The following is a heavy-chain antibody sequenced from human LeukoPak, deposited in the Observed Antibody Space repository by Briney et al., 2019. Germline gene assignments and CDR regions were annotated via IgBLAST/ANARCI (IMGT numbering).Heavy chain of an antibody. CDR2: MNPNSGNT. V-gene: IGHV1-8*01. CDR1: GYTFTSYD. CDR3: AREKDGGCGGDCYSLDY. J-gene: IGHJ4*02. D-gene: IGHD2-21*02. Sequence: GASVKVSCKASGYTFTSYDINWVRQATGQGLEWMGWMNPNSGNTGYAQKFQGRVTMTRNTSISTAYMELSSLRSEDTAVYYCAREKDGGCGGDCYSLDYWGQGTLVTVSS.